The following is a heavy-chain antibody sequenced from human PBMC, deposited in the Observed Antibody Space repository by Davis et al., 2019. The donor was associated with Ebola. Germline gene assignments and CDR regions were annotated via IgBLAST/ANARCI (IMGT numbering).Heavy chain of an antibody. V-gene: IGHV3-53*01. D-gene: IGHD6-13*01. CDR2: IYSGGST. CDR1: GFTVSSNY. CDR3: AKGKYSSSWYGGGFDP. J-gene: IGHJ5*02. Sequence: GESLKISCAASGFTVSSNYMSWVRQAPGKGLEWVSVIYSGGSTYYADSVKGRFTISRDNSKNTLYLQMNSLRAEDTAVYYCAKGKYSSSWYGGGFDPWGQGTLVTVSS.